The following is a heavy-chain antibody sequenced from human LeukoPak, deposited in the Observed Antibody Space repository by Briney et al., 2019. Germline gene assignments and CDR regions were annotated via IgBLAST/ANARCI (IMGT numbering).Heavy chain of an antibody. D-gene: IGHD1-7*01. V-gene: IGHV4-30-4*01. CDR3: ARALGWNYV. CDR1: GGSISSGDYY. CDR2: IYYSGST. Sequence: PSETLYLTCNVSGGSISSGDYYWRWIRQPPGKGLEWIGYIYYSGSTYYNPSLKSRVTISVDTSKNQFSLKLSSVTAADTAVYYCARALGWNYVWGQGTLVTVSS. J-gene: IGHJ4*02.